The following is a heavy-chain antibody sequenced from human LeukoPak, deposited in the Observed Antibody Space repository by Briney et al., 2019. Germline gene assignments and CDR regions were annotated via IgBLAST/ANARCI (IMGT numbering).Heavy chain of an antibody. CDR1: GYFISSGYY. D-gene: IGHD3-22*01. Sequence: SETLSLTCAASGYFISSGYYWGWIRQPPGKGLEWIGSIYHSGSTYYNPSLKSRVTISVDTSKNQFSLKLSSVTAADTAVYYCARDLRSGLASIGAFDIWGQGTMVTVSS. CDR2: IYHSGST. J-gene: IGHJ3*02. CDR3: ARDLRSGLASIGAFDI. V-gene: IGHV4-38-2*02.